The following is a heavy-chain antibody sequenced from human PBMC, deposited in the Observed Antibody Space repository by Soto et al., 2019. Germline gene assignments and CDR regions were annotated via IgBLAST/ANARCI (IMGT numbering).Heavy chain of an antibody. CDR3: GRDHCTTTSCYTVWFDP. CDR2: INSDGSNP. Sequence: GGSLRLSCAASGFTFSSYWMHWVRQAPGKGLVRVSRINSDGSNPTYADSVKGRFTISRDNGMNTLYLQMNSLRAEDTAVYYCGRDHCTTTSCYTVWFDPWGQGTPVTVSS. J-gene: IGHJ5*02. D-gene: IGHD2-2*02. V-gene: IGHV3-74*01. CDR1: GFTFSSYW.